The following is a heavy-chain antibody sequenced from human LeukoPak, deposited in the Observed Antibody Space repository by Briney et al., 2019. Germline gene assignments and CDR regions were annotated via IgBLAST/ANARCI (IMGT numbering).Heavy chain of an antibody. CDR3: ARDPSGWHSMDY. V-gene: IGHV3-74*01. CDR2: ISPDGSSA. CDR1: EFSFSSYW. Sequence: GGSLRLSCAASEFSFSSYWMHWVRQAPGKGLVWVSRISPDGSSASYADSVRGRYTISRDNAKNTLYLQVNSLRAEETAVYYCARDPSGWHSMDYWGQGILVTVSS. D-gene: IGHD6-19*01. J-gene: IGHJ4*02.